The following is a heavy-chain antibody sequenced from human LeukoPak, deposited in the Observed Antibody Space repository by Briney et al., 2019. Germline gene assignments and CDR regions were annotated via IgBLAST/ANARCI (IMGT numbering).Heavy chain of an antibody. Sequence: PGGSLRLSCAASGFTFSSYDMNWVRQAPGKGLEWVSVIYSGGSTDCADSVKGRFTISRDNSKNTLYLQMNNLRAEDTAVYYCARGVITVAGPLDFWGQGTLVTVSS. D-gene: IGHD6-19*01. CDR2: IYSGGST. V-gene: IGHV3-66*01. CDR3: ARGVITVAGPLDF. J-gene: IGHJ4*02. CDR1: GFTFSSYD.